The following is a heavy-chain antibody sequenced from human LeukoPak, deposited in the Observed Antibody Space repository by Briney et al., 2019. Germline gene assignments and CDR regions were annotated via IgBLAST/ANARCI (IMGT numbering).Heavy chain of an antibody. CDR3: ARIIKGFKNWNPFDP. D-gene: IGHD1-1*01. V-gene: IGHV4-59*11. Sequence: KPSETLSLTCSVPVASICRPNGTSIPQTPRKGVERIWNIGYSGFTNYNPSLKSRVPISGDTSNNQLSLRLSSVTAADTAVYYCARIIKGFKNWNPFDPWGQGTLVTVSS. CDR1: VASICRPN. J-gene: IGHJ5*02. CDR2: IGYSGFT.